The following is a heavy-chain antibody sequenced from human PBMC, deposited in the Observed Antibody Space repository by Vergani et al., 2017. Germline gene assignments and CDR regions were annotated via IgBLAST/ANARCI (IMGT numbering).Heavy chain of an antibody. V-gene: IGHV4-34*01. CDR3: ARGAPNHSGSWYVDY. J-gene: IGHJ4*02. CDR1: GGSFSGYY. Sequence: QVQLQQWGAGLLKPSETLSLTCAVYGGSFSGYYWSWIRQPPGKGLEWIGEINHSGSTNYNPSLKSQVTISVDTSKNQFSLKLSSVTAADTDVYYCARGAPNHSGSWYVDYWGQGTLVTVSS. CDR2: INHSGST. D-gene: IGHD6-13*01.